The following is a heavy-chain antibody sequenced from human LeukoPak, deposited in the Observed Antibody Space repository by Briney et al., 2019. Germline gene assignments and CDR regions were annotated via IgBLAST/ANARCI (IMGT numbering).Heavy chain of an antibody. J-gene: IGHJ4*02. D-gene: IGHD4-17*01. V-gene: IGHV1-18*01. Sequence: GASVNVSCMASGYTFTSYGISWVRQAAGQGLEWMGWISAYNGNTNYAQKLQGRVTMTTYTSTSTAYMELRSLRSDDTAVYYCARDPSSGDYPNFDYWGQGTLVTVSS. CDR1: GYTFTSYG. CDR3: ARDPSSGDYPNFDY. CDR2: ISAYNGNT.